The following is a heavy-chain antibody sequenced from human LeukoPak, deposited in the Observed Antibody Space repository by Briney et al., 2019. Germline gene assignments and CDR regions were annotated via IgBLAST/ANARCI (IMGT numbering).Heavy chain of an antibody. CDR3: AKDFRSSSWYKDYYYYYGMDV. V-gene: IGHV3-23*01. J-gene: IGHJ6*02. Sequence: GGSLRLSCAASGFTFNNYAMSWVRQAPGKGLEWVSAISGSGGGTYYADSVKGRYTISRDNSKNTLYLQMNSLRAEDTAVYYCAKDFRSSSWYKDYYYYYGMDVWGQGTTVTVSS. CDR1: GFTFNNYA. CDR2: ISGSGGGT. D-gene: IGHD6-13*01.